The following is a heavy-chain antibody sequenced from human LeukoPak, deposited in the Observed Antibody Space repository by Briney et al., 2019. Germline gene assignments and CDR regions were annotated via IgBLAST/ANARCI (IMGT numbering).Heavy chain of an antibody. V-gene: IGHV3-21*01. J-gene: IGHJ3*02. Sequence: GGSLRLSCAASGFTFSSYSMNWVRQAPGKGLEWVSSISSSSSYIYYADSVKGRFTISRDNAKNTLYLQMNSLRAEDTAVYYCARDPSSWYRPDAFDIWGQGTMVTVSS. CDR3: ARDPSSWYRPDAFDI. CDR2: ISSSSSYI. CDR1: GFTFSSYS. D-gene: IGHD6-13*01.